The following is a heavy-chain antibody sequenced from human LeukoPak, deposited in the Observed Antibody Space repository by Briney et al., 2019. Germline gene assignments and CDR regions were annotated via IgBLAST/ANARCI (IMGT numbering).Heavy chain of an antibody. CDR3: AKTTLYYGSGSYYDY. J-gene: IGHJ4*02. D-gene: IGHD3-10*01. V-gene: IGHV3-30*18. CDR1: GFTFSSYG. Sequence: GGSLRLSCAASGFTFSSYGMHWVRQAPGKGLEWVAVISYDGSNKYYADSVKGRFTISRDNSKNTLYLQMNSLRAEDTAVYYCAKTTLYYGSGSYYDYWGQGTLVTVSS. CDR2: ISYDGSNK.